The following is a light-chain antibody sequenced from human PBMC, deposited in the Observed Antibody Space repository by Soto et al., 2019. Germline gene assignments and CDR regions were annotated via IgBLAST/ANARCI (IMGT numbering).Light chain of an antibody. CDR3: SSYTTSTSFIL. Sequence: QYALTQPASVSGSPGQSITISCTGTSSDIGNYDFVSWYQQVPGTAPKAMIYEVSSRPSGVSNRFSGSKSGNTASLTISGLQAEAEAYYYCSSYTTSTSFILFGGGTKLTVL. CDR2: EVS. CDR1: SSDIGNYDF. V-gene: IGLV2-14*01. J-gene: IGLJ2*01.